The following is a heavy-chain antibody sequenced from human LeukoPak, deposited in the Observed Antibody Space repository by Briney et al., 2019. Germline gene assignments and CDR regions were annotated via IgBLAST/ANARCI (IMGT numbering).Heavy chain of an antibody. D-gene: IGHD6-19*01. CDR1: GYTFTGYY. CDR2: INPNSGGT. CDR3: ARRSRAMAGSSLFDY. J-gene: IGHJ4*02. V-gene: IGHV1-2*02. Sequence: ASVKVSCKASGYTFTGYYMHWVRQAPGQGLEWMGWINPNSGGTNYAQKFQGRVTMTRVTSISTAYMELSRLRSDDTAVYYCARRSRAMAGSSLFDYWGQGTLVTVSS.